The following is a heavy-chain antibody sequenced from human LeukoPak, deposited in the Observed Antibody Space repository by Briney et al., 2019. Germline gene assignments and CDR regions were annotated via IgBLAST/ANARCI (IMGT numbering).Heavy chain of an antibody. CDR2: VDPEDGET. CDR1: GYTFTDYY. Sequence: ASVKISCKVSGYTFTDYYMHWVQQAPGKGLEWMGLVDPEDGETIYAEKFQGRVTITADTSTDTAYMELSSLRSEDTAVYYCAKIMNLGDYDGDPIDYWGQGTLVTVSS. V-gene: IGHV1-69-2*01. CDR3: AKIMNLGDYDGDPIDY. D-gene: IGHD4-17*01. J-gene: IGHJ4*02.